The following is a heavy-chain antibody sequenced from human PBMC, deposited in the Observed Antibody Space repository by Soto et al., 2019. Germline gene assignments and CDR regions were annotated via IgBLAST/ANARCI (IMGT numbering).Heavy chain of an antibody. J-gene: IGHJ4*02. Sequence: QVQLQESGPGLVKPSETLSLSCTVSDGSISPYYWSWIRQPPGKGLEWIGYIYYAGTPTYNPSLKSRVSISIDTSTSEVSLKLTSVTAADSAVYYCARLGGYYQSLDSWGQGTVVTVSS. V-gene: IGHV4-59*08. CDR2: IYYAGTP. CDR3: ARLGGYYQSLDS. D-gene: IGHD3-22*01. CDR1: DGSISPYY.